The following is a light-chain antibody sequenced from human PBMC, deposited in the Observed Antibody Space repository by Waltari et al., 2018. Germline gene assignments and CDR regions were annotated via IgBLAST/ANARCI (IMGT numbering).Light chain of an antibody. V-gene: IGLV1-44*01. CDR1: SSNFGSNT. CDR2: RNN. CDR3: AAWDDSLNGNWV. J-gene: IGLJ3*02. Sequence: QSVLTQPPSASGTPGQRVTISCSGSSSNFGSNTVNWYQQLPVTAPKLPTYRNNQRPSGVPDRFSGSKSGTSASLAISGIQSEDEADYYCAAWDDSLNGNWVFGGGTKLTVL.